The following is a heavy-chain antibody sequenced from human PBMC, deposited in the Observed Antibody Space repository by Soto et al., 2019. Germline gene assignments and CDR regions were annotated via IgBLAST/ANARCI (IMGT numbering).Heavy chain of an antibody. CDR3: AKDLSSSSPSYGMDV. V-gene: IGHV3-30*18. CDR1: GFTFSSYG. D-gene: IGHD6-6*01. J-gene: IGHJ6*02. CDR2: ISYDGSNK. Sequence: QVQLVESGGGVVQPGRSLRLSCAASGFTFSSYGMHWVRQAPGKGLEWVAVISYDGSNKYYADSVKVRFTISRDNSKNTLYLQMNSLRAEDTAVYYCAKDLSSSSPSYGMDVWGQGTTVTVSS.